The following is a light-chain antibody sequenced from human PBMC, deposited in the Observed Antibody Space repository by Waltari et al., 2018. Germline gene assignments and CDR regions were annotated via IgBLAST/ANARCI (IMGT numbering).Light chain of an antibody. CDR1: QSINRY. V-gene: IGKV1-39*01. CDR2: AAS. CDR3: QHSYSPPYT. J-gene: IGKJ2*01. Sequence: DIQMTQSPSSLSASVGDRVTIPCLASQSINRYLNSYQHKSADAPKLLSYAASSVQSWVPSRFSGSGSGTEFTLTITSLQPEDFATDYCQHSYSPPYTFGQGTKLEIK.